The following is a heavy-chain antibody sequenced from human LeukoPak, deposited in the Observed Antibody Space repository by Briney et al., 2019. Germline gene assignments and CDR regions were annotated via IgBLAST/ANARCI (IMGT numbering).Heavy chain of an antibody. Sequence: EASVKVSCKASGYTFTGYYMHWVRQAPGQGLEWMGWIDPNSGGTNYAQKFQGRVTMTRDTSIGTAYMELSRLRSDDTAVYYCASREPASGSYFDYWGQGTLVTVSS. D-gene: IGHD1-26*01. V-gene: IGHV1-2*02. CDR3: ASREPASGSYFDY. CDR1: GYTFTGYY. CDR2: IDPNSGGT. J-gene: IGHJ4*02.